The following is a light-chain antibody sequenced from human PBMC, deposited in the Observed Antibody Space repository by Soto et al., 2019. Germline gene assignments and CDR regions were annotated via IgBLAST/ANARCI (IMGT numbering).Light chain of an antibody. J-gene: IGKJ1*01. CDR1: QSISKD. Sequence: DIQMTQSPSSLSASVGDRVTITCRASQSISKDLAWYQQKPGKVPKLLIYAASTLQSGVPSRFSGSGSGTDFTLTISSLQPEDVATYYCQNYNSAPTWTFGQGNKVEIK. CDR3: QNYNSAPTWT. CDR2: AAS. V-gene: IGKV1-27*01.